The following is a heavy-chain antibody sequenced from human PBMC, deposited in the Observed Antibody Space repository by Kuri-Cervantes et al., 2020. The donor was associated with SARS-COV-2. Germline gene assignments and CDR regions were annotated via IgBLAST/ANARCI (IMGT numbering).Heavy chain of an antibody. V-gene: IGHV3-64*02. CDR2: ISSNGGST. CDR1: GFTFDDYA. Sequence: GESLKISCAASGFTFDDYAMHWVRQAPGKGLEYVSAISSNGGSTYYADSVKGRFTISRDNSKNTLYLQMGSLRAEDMAVYYCARGGLWFGELLAYYYYMDVWGKGTTVTVSS. CDR3: ARGGLWFGELLAYYYYMDV. D-gene: IGHD3-10*01. J-gene: IGHJ6*03.